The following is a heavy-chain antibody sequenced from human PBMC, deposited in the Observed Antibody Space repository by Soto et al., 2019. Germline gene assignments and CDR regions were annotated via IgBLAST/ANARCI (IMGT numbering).Heavy chain of an antibody. CDR3: ARGGRYFDPGDYFDY. J-gene: IGHJ4*02. V-gene: IGHV3-33*01. Sequence: ESGGGVVQPGRSLRLSCAASGFTFSSYGMPWVRQAPGKGLEWVAVIWYDGSNKYYADSVKGRFTISRDNSKNTLYLQMNSLRAEDTAVYYCARGGRYFDPGDYFDYWGQGTLVTVSS. CDR2: IWYDGSNK. CDR1: GFTFSSYG. D-gene: IGHD3-9*01.